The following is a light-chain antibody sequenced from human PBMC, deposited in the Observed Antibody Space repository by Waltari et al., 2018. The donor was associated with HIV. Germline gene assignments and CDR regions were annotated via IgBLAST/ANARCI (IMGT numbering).Light chain of an antibody. V-gene: IGLV3-25*03. CDR1: ALPKQY. CDR2: KDS. J-gene: IGLJ2*01. CDR3: QSADSSGSPYVV. Sequence: SYELTQPTSVSVSPGQTARIPCSGDALPKQYTYWYQQKPGQAPVLVIYKDSERPSGIPERFSGSNSGTTVTLTISGVQAEDEADYYCQSADSSGSPYVVFGGGTKLTVL.